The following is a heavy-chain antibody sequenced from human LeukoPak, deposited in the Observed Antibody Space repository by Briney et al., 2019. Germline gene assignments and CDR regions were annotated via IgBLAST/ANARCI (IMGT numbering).Heavy chain of an antibody. D-gene: IGHD6-19*01. CDR1: GYTFTSYA. CDR2: INAGSGNT. CDR3: ASDFSSGWGAFDI. Sequence: ASVKVSCKASGYTFTSYAMHWVRQAPGQRLEWMGWINAGSGNTKYSQKFQGRVTITRDTSASTAYMELSSLRSEDTAVYYCASDFSSGWGAFDIWGQGTMVTVSS. V-gene: IGHV1-3*01. J-gene: IGHJ3*02.